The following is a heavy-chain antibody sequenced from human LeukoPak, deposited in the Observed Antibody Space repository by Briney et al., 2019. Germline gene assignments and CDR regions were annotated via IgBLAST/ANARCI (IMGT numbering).Heavy chain of an antibody. CDR2: IYYSGST. Sequence: SETLSLTCTVSGGSIRKTSYYWGWIRQPPGKGLEWIGSIYYSGSTYDNPSLKSQVTILVDTSKNQVSLKLRSVTAADTAVYYCARLLYDRSGYYYFDYWGQGTLVTVSS. CDR3: ARLLYDRSGYYYFDY. V-gene: IGHV4-39*01. CDR1: GGSIRKTSYY. D-gene: IGHD3-22*01. J-gene: IGHJ4*02.